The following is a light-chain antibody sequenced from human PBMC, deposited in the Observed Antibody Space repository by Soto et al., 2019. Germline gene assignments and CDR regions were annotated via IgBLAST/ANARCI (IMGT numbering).Light chain of an antibody. CDR1: NIGSKS. CDR3: QVWDSSSDHRGV. CDR2: YDS. V-gene: IGLV3-21*04. Sequence: SYELTQPPSVSVAPGKTARITCGGNNIGSKSVHWYQQKPGQAPVLVIYYDSDRPSGIPERFSGSNSGNTATLTISRVEAGDEADYYFQVWDSSSDHRGVFGGETKLTVL. J-gene: IGLJ2*01.